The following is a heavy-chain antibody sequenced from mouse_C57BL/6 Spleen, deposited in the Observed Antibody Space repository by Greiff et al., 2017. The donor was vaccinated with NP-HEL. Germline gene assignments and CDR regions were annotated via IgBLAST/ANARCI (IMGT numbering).Heavy chain of an antibody. CDR2: IHPNSGST. D-gene: IGHD2-5*01. Sequence: QVQLQQPGAELVKPGASVKLSCKASGYTFTSYWMHWVKQRPGQGLEWIGMIHPNSGSTNYNEKFKSKATLTVDKSSSTAYMQLSSLTSEDSAVYYCARGRYSNYLYYFDYWGQGTTLTVSS. CDR3: ARGRYSNYLYYFDY. CDR1: GYTFTSYW. V-gene: IGHV1-64*01. J-gene: IGHJ2*01.